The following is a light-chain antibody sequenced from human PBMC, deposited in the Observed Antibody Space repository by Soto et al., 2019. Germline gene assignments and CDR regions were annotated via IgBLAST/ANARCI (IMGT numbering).Light chain of an antibody. CDR3: QNHNNAPWT. V-gene: IGKV1-27*01. Sequence: DIQMTQSPSSLSASVGDRVTITCRASQGIGTYLAWYQQKSGKVPKLLIYAASTLQSGVPSRFSGSRSGTDFTLTISSLQPEDVATYYCQNHNNAPWTFGQGTKVEIQ. J-gene: IGKJ1*01. CDR1: QGIGTY. CDR2: AAS.